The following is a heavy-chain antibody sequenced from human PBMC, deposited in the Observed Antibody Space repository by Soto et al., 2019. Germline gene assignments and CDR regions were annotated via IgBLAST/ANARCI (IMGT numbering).Heavy chain of an antibody. CDR1: GFTFSSYW. CDR2: INSDGSST. V-gene: IGHV3-74*01. J-gene: IGHJ3*02. CDR3: ERDVIAGVGRGVFEI. D-gene: IGHD3-16*02. Sequence: GGSLRLSCAASGFTFSSYWMHWVRQAPGKGLVWVSRINSDGSSTSYADSVKGRFTISRDNAKNTLYLQMNSRGAEDMFFYFCERDVIAGVGRGVFEIGGKGTMATIS.